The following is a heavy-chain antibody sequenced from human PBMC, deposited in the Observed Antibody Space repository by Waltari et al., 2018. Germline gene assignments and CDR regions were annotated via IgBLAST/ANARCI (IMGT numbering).Heavy chain of an antibody. CDR1: GGSISSYY. D-gene: IGHD3-22*01. V-gene: IGHV4-59*01. CDR3: ARGPPARDTMIVVVTSYYFDY. CDR2: IYYSGST. J-gene: IGHJ4*02. Sequence: QVQLQESGPGLVKPSETLSLTCTVSGGSISSYYWSWIRQPPGKGLEWIGYIYYSGSTNYNPSLKSRVTISVDTSKNQFSLKLSSVTAADTAVYYCARGPPARDTMIVVVTSYYFDYWGQGTLVTVSS.